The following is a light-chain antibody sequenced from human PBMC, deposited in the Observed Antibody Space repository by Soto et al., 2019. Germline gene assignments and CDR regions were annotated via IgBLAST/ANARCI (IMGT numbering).Light chain of an antibody. J-gene: IGKJ1*01. CDR3: QQYGSSPGT. CDR1: QSVSSSY. CDR2: GAS. Sequence: EFVVTQSPGTVSLSPGERATLSCRASQSVSSSYLAWYQQKPGQAPRLLIYGASSRATGIPDRFSGSGSGTDFTLTISRLEPEDFAVYYCQQYGSSPGTFGQGTRWIS. V-gene: IGKV3-20*01.